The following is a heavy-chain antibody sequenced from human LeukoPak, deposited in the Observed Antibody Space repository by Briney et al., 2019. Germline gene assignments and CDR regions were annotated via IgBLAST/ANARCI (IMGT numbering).Heavy chain of an antibody. J-gene: IGHJ4*02. CDR2: ISSSGSTI. Sequence: PGGSLRLSCAASGFTFSSYEMNWVRQAPGKGLEWVSYISSSGSTIYYADSVKGRFTISRDNAKNSLYLQMNSLRAEDTAVYYCARDRVGVSAYDSLFDYWGQGTLVTVSS. V-gene: IGHV3-48*03. CDR1: GFTFSSYE. CDR3: ARDRVGVSAYDSLFDY. D-gene: IGHD5-12*01.